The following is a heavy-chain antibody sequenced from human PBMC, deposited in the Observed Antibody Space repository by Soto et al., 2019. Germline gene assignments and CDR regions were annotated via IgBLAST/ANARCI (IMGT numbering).Heavy chain of an antibody. D-gene: IGHD3-22*01. V-gene: IGHV4-39*01. Sequence: SQTLSRTYSSSGFAIAIRSYDMGCRRHPPRYGLEWIGSIYYSGTTYYNPSLKSRVTISVDTSKNQFSLKLSSVTAADTAVYYCARQYYYDSVPNAFDIWGQGTMVTVSS. CDR1: GFAIAIRSYD. J-gene: IGHJ3*02. CDR3: ARQYYYDSVPNAFDI. CDR2: IYYSGTT.